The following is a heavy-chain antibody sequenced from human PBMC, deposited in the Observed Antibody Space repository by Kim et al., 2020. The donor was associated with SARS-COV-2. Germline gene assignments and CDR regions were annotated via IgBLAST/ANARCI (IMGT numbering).Heavy chain of an antibody. CDR2: ISYDGSNK. CDR3: ARDGRTMVRGGILYYYGMDV. J-gene: IGHJ6*02. D-gene: IGHD3-10*01. CDR1: GFTFSSYA. Sequence: GGSLRLSCAASGFTFSSYAMHWVRQAPGKGLEWVAVISYDGSNKYYADSVKGRFTISRDNSKNTLYLQMNSLRAEDTAVYYCARDGRTMVRGGILYYYGMDVWGQGTTVTVSS. V-gene: IGHV3-30*04.